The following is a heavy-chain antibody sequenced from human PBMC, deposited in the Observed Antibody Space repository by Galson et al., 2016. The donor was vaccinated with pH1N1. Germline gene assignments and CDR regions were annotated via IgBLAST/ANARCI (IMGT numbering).Heavy chain of an antibody. Sequence: SLRLSCAASGLTFTNAWMSWVRQAPGKGLEWVGRIKSKTDGGTTDYAAPVKGRFTISRDDSKKMLYLQINNLKIEDTAVYYCSADVYDFWSVSGDYWGQGTLLTVSS. J-gene: IGHJ4*02. D-gene: IGHD3-3*01. CDR2: IKSKTDGGTT. CDR3: SADVYDFWSVSGDY. CDR1: GLTFTNAW. V-gene: IGHV3-15*01.